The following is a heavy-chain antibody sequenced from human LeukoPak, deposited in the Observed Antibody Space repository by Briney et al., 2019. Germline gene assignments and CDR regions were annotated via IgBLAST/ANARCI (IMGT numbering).Heavy chain of an antibody. J-gene: IGHJ4*02. Sequence: GGSLRLSCAASGFTFSSYSMNWVRQAPGKGLEWVSSISCSSSYIYYADSVKGRFTISSDNAKNSLYLQMNSLRAEDTAVYYCARILNSSRLFDYWGQGTLVSVSS. CDR3: ARILNSSRLFDY. CDR2: ISCSSSYI. D-gene: IGHD6-13*01. V-gene: IGHV3-21*01. CDR1: GFTFSSYS.